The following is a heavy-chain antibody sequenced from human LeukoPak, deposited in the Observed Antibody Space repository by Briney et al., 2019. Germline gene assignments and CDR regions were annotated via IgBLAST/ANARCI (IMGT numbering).Heavy chain of an antibody. J-gene: IGHJ5*02. D-gene: IGHD2-2*01. V-gene: IGHV4-31*03. CDR2: IYYSGST. Sequence: ASQTLSHTCTVSGGSISSGGYYWSWIRQHPGKGLEWIGYIYYSGSTYYNPSLKSRVTISVDTSKNQFSLKLSSVTAADTAVYYCARGSTNWFDPWGQGTLVTVSS. CDR1: GGSISSGGYY. CDR3: ARGSTNWFDP.